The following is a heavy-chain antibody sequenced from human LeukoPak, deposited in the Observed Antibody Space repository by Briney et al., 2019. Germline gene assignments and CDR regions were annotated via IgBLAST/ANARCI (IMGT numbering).Heavy chain of an antibody. D-gene: IGHD4-17*01. V-gene: IGHV3-48*02. CDR1: GFTFDDYT. J-gene: IGHJ4*02. CDR2: TVPSSSEI. Sequence: PGGSLRLSCAASGFTFDDYTMHWVRQAPGKGLEWVSYTVPSSSEIYYVDSVKGRFTISRDNAKNSLYLQMNSLRDEDTAVYYCVRDHDYALDYWGQGTLVTVSS. CDR3: VRDHDYALDY.